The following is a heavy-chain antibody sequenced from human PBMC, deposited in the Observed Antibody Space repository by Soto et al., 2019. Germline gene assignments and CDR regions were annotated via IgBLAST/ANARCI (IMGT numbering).Heavy chain of an antibody. V-gene: IGHV4-34*01. CDR3: AGTRGYCSGGSCPTVVDY. D-gene: IGHD2-15*01. CDR1: GGSFSGYY. Sequence: PSETLSLTCAVYGGSFSGYYGSWIRQSPGKGLEWIGEINHSGSTNYNPSLKSRVTISADTSKNQFSLELSSVTAADTAVYYCAGTRGYCSGGSCPTVVDYWGQGTLVTVSS. CDR2: INHSGST. J-gene: IGHJ4*02.